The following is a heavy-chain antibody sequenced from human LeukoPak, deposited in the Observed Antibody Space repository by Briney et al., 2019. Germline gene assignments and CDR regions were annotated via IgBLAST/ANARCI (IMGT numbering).Heavy chain of an antibody. CDR1: GYTFTNGY. CDR3: ARVWQLVFDY. Sequence: GASVKVSCKTSGYTFTNGYLHWVRQAPGQGLEWVGIINPGDGSTKYAQKFQGRVTMTRDTSTSTVYMELSILGSEDTAVYYCARVWQLVFDYWGQGTLVTVSS. J-gene: IGHJ4*02. V-gene: IGHV1-46*03. CDR2: INPGDGST. D-gene: IGHD4-23*01.